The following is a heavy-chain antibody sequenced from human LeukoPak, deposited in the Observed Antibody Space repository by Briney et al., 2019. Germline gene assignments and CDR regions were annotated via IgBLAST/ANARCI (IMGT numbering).Heavy chain of an antibody. D-gene: IGHD3-10*01. CDR2: IYYTGST. Sequence: PSETLSLTCTLSGGSISTYYWSWVRQPPGKGPEWIGYIYYTGSTDYNPSLKSRVTMSVDTSKNQFSLKLSSVTAADTAVYSCARGSVRGEFDPWGQGTLVTVSS. CDR3: ARGSVRGEFDP. J-gene: IGHJ5*02. V-gene: IGHV4-59*01. CDR1: GGSISTYY.